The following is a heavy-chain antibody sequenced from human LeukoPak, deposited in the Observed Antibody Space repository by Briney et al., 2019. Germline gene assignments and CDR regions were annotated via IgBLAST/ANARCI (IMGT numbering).Heavy chain of an antibody. CDR1: GFTFSSYS. V-gene: IGHV3-21*01. J-gene: IGHJ4*02. CDR3: ARVCYDFWSGYYDY. Sequence: GGSLRLSCAASGFTFSSYSMNWVRQAPGKGLEWVSSISSSSSYIYYADSVKGRFTISRDNAKNSLYLQMNSLRAEDTAVYYCARVCYDFWSGYYDYWGQGTLVTVSS. D-gene: IGHD3-3*01. CDR2: ISSSSSYI.